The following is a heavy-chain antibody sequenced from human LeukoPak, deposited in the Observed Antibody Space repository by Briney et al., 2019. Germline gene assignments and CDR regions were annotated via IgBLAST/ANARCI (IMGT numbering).Heavy chain of an antibody. V-gene: IGHV1-2*02. D-gene: IGHD3-22*01. CDR1: GYTFTGYN. Sequence: ASVKVACKTSGYTFTGYNVHWVRQAPGQGLEWMGWINPNTGGTNYAQKFQGRVTMTRDTSISTAYMELRSLRSDDTAVYYCARAPRYYYDSSGYSRRHTWIDPWGQGTLVTVSS. CDR3: ARAPRYYYDSSGYSRRHTWIDP. CDR2: INPNTGGT. J-gene: IGHJ5*02.